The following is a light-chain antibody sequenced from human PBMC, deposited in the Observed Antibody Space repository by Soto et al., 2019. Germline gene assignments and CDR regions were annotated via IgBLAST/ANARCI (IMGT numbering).Light chain of an antibody. CDR3: QQYNNWPPLT. CDR2: GAS. Sequence: EVVMTQSPATLSVSPGERVTLSCRASQSVRSNLAWYLQKPGQAPRLLIYGASTRASGIPARFSASGSGTEFTIPISSLQAEDFAVYYCQQYNNWPPLTFGEGTKVEIK. CDR1: QSVRSN. V-gene: IGKV3-15*01. J-gene: IGKJ4*01.